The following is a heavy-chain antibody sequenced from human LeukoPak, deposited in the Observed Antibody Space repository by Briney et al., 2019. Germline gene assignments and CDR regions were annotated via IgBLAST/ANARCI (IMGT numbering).Heavy chain of an antibody. CDR3: AKDSKIVGPTFRSYHYMDV. V-gene: IGHV3-23*01. D-gene: IGHD1-26*01. CDR2: ISGSGGST. J-gene: IGHJ6*03. Sequence: ESGGSLRLSCAASGFTFSSYGMHWVRQAPGKGLEWVSGISGSGGSTYYADSVKGRFTISRDNSKKTLYLQMNSLRAEDTAIYYCAKDSKIVGPTFRSYHYMDVWGKGTTVTVSS. CDR1: GFTFSSYG.